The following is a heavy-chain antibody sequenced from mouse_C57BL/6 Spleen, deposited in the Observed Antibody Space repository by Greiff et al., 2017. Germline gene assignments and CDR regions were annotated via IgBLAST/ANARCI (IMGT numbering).Heavy chain of an antibody. Sequence: QVQLQQPGTELVQPGASVKLSCKASGYTFTSYWMHWVKQRPGQGLEWIGNINPSNGGTNYNEKFKSKATLTVDKSSSTAYMQLSSLTSEDSAVYYCARGAGSSYGWFAYWGQGTLVTVSA. CDR1: GYTFTSYW. D-gene: IGHD1-1*01. V-gene: IGHV1-53*01. J-gene: IGHJ3*01. CDR2: INPSNGGT. CDR3: ARGAGSSYGWFAY.